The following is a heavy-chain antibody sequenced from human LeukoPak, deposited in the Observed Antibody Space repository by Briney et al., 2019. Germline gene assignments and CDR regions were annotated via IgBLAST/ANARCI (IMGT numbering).Heavy chain of an antibody. Sequence: GASVKVSCKASGYTFTSYGISWVRQAPGQGLEWIGWISAYNGNTNYAQKLQGRVTMTTDTSTSTAYMELRSLRSDDTAVYYCARTGYNWNDVGFDPWGQGTLVTVSS. CDR1: GYTFTSYG. D-gene: IGHD1-1*01. CDR3: ARTGYNWNDVGFDP. CDR2: ISAYNGNT. J-gene: IGHJ5*02. V-gene: IGHV1-18*04.